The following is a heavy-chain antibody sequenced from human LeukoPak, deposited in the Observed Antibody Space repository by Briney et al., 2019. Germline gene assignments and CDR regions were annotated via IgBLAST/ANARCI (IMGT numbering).Heavy chain of an antibody. V-gene: IGHV4-34*01. Sequence: SETLCLTCAVYGGSFSADYWSWIRQPPGRGLEWIGEINHSGNTRYNPSLKSRVIISVDTSKNQFSLKLSSVTAADTAMYYCARVPMHLWPREDYWGQGTLVTVSS. CDR1: GGSFSADY. CDR3: ARVPMHLWPREDY. D-gene: IGHD3-16*01. CDR2: INHSGNT. J-gene: IGHJ4*02.